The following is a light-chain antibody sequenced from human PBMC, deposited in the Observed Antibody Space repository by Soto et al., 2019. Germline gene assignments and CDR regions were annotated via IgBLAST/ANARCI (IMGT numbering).Light chain of an antibody. V-gene: IGKV1-5*01. CDR1: QGISNW. CDR3: QHYNSYSEA. J-gene: IGKJ1*01. Sequence: DVKMNMSPATLSVSIKDTVTVDCRASQGISNWLAWYQQKPGKAPKLLIFHASSLESGVPSRFSGSGSGTEFTLTISSLQPDDFATYYCQHYNSYSEAFGQGTMVDIK. CDR2: HAS.